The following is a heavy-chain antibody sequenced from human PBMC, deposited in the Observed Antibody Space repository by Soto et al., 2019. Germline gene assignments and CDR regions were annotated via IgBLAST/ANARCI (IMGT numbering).Heavy chain of an antibody. CDR1: GFTISGKKY. CDR3: ATWHEREHAYDV. J-gene: IGHJ3*01. Sequence: DVQLVESGGGLIQPGESLSLSWAAFGFTISGKKYVAWVRQAPGKGLEWVSALYDLDGSFYAASVKGRFTTSSDSSKTTVYLQMNDLRPDDTAVYYCATWHEREHAYDVWGQGTTVTVSS. V-gene: IGHV3-53*01. D-gene: IGHD1-1*01. CDR2: LYDLDGS.